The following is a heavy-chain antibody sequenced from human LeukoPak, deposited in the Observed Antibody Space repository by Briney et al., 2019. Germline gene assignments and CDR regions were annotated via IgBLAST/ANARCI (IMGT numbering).Heavy chain of an antibody. V-gene: IGHV6-1*01. CDR2: TYYRSKWFN. D-gene: IGHD6-19*01. CDR3: VRKYSSGWDDAFDI. J-gene: IGHJ3*02. Sequence: SQTLSLTCAISGDSVSSDNAAWNWIRQSPSRGLEWLGRTYYRSKWFNDYAVSVKSRITINPDTSKNQCSLQLNSVTPEDTAFYYCVRKYSSGWDDAFDIWGQGTMVTVSS. CDR1: GDSVSSDNAA.